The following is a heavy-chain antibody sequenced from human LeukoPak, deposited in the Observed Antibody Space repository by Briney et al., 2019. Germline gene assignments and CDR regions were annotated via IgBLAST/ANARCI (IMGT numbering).Heavy chain of an antibody. V-gene: IGHV1-18*04. D-gene: IGHD1-26*01. J-gene: IGHJ4*02. CDR3: ARDRGSTERPFDY. CDR1: GYTFTTYG. CDR2: VSAYNGNT. Sequence: ASVNVSRKASGYTFTTYGISWVRQAPGQGLEWMGWVSAYNGNTNYAQRFQGRVTMTTDTSTGTAYMILRSLGSDDTAIYYCARDRGSTERPFDYWGQGTLVTVSS.